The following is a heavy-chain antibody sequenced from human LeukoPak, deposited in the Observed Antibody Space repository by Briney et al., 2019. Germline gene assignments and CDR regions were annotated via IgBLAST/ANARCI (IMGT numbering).Heavy chain of an antibody. CDR3: AKYFASGSYYKLPH. D-gene: IGHD3-10*01. CDR2: ISGSGVST. J-gene: IGHJ1*01. Sequence: GGSLRLSCAASGFTFSSYAMSWVRQAPGKGLEWVSAISGSGVSTYYADSVKGRFTISRDNSKNTLYLQMNSLRAEDTAVYYCAKYFASGSYYKLPHWGQGTLVTVSS. V-gene: IGHV3-23*01. CDR1: GFTFSSYA.